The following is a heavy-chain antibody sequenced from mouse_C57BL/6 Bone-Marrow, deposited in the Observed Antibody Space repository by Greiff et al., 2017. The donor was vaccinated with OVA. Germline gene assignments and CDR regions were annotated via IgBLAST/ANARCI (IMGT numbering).Heavy chain of an antibody. D-gene: IGHD2-4*01. CDR1: GYTFTNYW. V-gene: IGHV1-63*01. CDR2: IYPGGGYT. J-gene: IGHJ1*03. CDR3: ARVYYDYDYDV. Sequence: QVQLQQSGAELVRPGTSVKMSCKASGYTFTNYWIGWAKQRPGHGLEWIGDIYPGGGYTNYNEKFKGKATLTADKSSSTAYMQFSSLTSEDSAIYYCARVYYDYDYDVWAQGPRSPSPQ.